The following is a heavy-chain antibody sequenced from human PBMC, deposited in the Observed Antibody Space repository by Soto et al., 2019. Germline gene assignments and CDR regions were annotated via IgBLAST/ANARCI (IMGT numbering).Heavy chain of an antibody. CDR3: ARHPDGQLWLLGFLMFDP. Sequence: QLQLQESGPGLVKPSETLSLTCTVSGGSISSSSYYWGWIRQPPGKGLEWIGSIYYSGSTYYNPSLKSRVTISVDTSKIQFSLKLSSVTAADTAVYYCARHPDGQLWLLGFLMFDPWGQGTLVTVSS. CDR1: GGSISSSSYY. CDR2: IYYSGST. D-gene: IGHD5-18*01. J-gene: IGHJ5*02. V-gene: IGHV4-39*01.